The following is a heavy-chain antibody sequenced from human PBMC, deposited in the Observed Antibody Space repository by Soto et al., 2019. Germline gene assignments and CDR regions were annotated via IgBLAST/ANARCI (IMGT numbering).Heavy chain of an antibody. V-gene: IGHV3-74*01. D-gene: IGHD5-18*01. Sequence: VVPRTLSCAVCRFSFSGFWMHWVRQAPGEGLVWVSRINTDGSSTSYADSVKGRFTISRDNAKNTLYLQMNSLRVEDTAMYYCAKRGVDTYGLSYWRQGTLVRVSS. CDR3: AKRGVDTYGLSY. CDR2: INTDGSST. CDR1: RFSFSGFW. J-gene: IGHJ4*02.